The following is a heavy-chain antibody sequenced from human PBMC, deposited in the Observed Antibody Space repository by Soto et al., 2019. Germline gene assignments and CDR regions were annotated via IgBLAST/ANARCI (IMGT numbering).Heavy chain of an antibody. J-gene: IGHJ4*02. V-gene: IGHV1-8*01. CDR3: ARGGYSVVAATVY. Sequence: QVQLVQSGAEVKMPGASVKVSCKASGYTFTDYGINWVRQATGQGLEWMGWMNPKSGDTGYAQTFQGRVSMTRATSLSTAYMELNSLNSADTALYFSARGGYSVVAATVYWGQGTLVTVSS. D-gene: IGHD1-26*01. CDR2: MNPKSGDT. CDR1: GYTFTDYG.